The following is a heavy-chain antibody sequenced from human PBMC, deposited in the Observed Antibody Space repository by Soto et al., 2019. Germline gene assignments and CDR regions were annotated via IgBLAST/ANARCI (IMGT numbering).Heavy chain of an antibody. V-gene: IGHV3-23*01. CDR3: AQDPIATLGYYYYGLVV. CDR1: GFTFSSYA. J-gene: IGHJ6*02. CDR2: ISGSGGST. Sequence: GGSLRLSCAASGFTFSSYAMSWVRQAPGKGLEWVSAISGSGGSTYYADSVKGRFTISRDNSKNTLYLQMNSLRAEDTAVYYCAQDPIATLGYYYYGLVVLGQGTTHTVSS. D-gene: IGHD2-21*01.